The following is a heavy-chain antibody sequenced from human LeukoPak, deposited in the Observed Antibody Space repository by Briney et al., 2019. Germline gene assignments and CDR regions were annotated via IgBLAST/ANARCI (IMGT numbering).Heavy chain of an antibody. V-gene: IGHV3-74*01. CDR1: GFTFSRYW. D-gene: IGHD3-22*01. J-gene: IGHJ4*02. CDR2: INSAGSST. Sequence: GGSLRLSCVASGFTFSRYWMHWVRQTPSKGLVWVSRINSAGSSTSYADPVQGRFTISRGNAKNTLYLQMNSLRAEDTAIYYCARVISGYDSSGYRDYWGQGTLVTVSS. CDR3: ARVISGYDSSGYRDY.